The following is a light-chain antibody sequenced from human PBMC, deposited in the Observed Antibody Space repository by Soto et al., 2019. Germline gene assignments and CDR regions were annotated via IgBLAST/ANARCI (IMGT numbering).Light chain of an antibody. CDR1: QSVSSSY. J-gene: IGKJ3*01. Sequence: EIVLTQSPGTLSLSPGERATLSCRASQSVSSSYLAWYQQKPGQAPRLLIYGASSRATGIPDRFSGSWSGTDFTLTISRLEPEDFAEYYCQQYGSSLFTFGPGIKVDIK. V-gene: IGKV3-20*01. CDR2: GAS. CDR3: QQYGSSLFT.